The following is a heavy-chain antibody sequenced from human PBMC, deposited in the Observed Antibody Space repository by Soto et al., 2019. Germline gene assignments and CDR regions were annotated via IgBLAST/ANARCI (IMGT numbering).Heavy chain of an antibody. CDR2: IYSGGST. V-gene: IGHV3-53*04. J-gene: IGHJ6*03. CDR1: GFTVSSNY. CDR3: ARAHNYYYYYMDV. Sequence: GGSPRLSCAASGFTVSSNYMSWVRQAPGKGLEWVSVIYSGGSTYYADSVKGRFTISRHNSKNTLYLQMNSLRAEDTAVYYCARAHNYYYYYMDVWGKGTTVTVSS.